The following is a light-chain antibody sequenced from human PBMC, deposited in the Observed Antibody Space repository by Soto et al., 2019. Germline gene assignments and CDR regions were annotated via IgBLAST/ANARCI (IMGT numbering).Light chain of an antibody. V-gene: IGLV2-8*01. CDR3: SSNAGSNVV. Sequence: QSALTQPPAASGSPGQSVTMSCTGTSSDVGGYNYVSWYQQHPGKAPKLLIYEVSKRPSGVPDRFSGSKSGNTASLTVSGLQPEDEADYYCSSNAGSNVVFGGGTQLTVL. CDR1: SSDVGGYNY. CDR2: EVS. J-gene: IGLJ2*01.